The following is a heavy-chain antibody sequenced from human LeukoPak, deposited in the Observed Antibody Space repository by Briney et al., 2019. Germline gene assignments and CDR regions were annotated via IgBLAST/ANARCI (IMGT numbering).Heavy chain of an antibody. CDR3: ARDRVIVATIGMEDY. V-gene: IGHV3-21*01. CDR1: GFTFSSYS. CDR2: ISSSSSYI. D-gene: IGHD5-12*01. Sequence: GGALRLSCAASGFTFSSYSMNWVREAPGQGLEWVSSISSSSSYIYYADSVKGRFTISRDNAKNSLYLQMNSLRAEDTAVYYCARDRVIVATIGMEDYWGQGSLVTVSS. J-gene: IGHJ4*02.